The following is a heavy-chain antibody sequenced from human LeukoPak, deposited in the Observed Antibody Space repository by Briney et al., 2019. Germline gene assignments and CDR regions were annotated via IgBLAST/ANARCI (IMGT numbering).Heavy chain of an antibody. V-gene: IGHV3-23*01. J-gene: IGHJ5*02. CDR3: AKWGGYYDSSGYNWFDP. CDR2: ISGSGGST. D-gene: IGHD3-22*01. Sequence: GGSLRLSCAASGFTFSSYAMSWVRQAPGKGLEWVSAISGSGGSTYYADSVKGRFTISRDNSKNTLCLQMNSLRAEDTAVYYCAKWGGYYDSSGYNWFDPWGQGTLVTVSS. CDR1: GFTFSSYA.